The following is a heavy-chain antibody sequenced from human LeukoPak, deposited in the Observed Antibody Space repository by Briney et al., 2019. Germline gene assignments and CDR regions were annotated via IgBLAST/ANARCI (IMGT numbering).Heavy chain of an antibody. J-gene: IGHJ4*02. CDR2: IIPIFGTA. D-gene: IGHD3-3*01. CDR3: ARDKSITIFGVVIPVDY. Sequence: SVKVSCKASVGTFSSYAISWVRQAPGQGREWMGRIIPIFGTANYAQKFQGRVTITTDESTSTAYMELSSLRSEDTAVYYCARDKSITIFGVVIPVDYWGQGTLVTVSS. CDR1: VGTFSSYA. V-gene: IGHV1-69*05.